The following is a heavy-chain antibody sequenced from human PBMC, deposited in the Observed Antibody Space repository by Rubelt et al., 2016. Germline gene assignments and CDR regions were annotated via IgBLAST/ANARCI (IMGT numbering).Heavy chain of an antibody. CDR2: ISSSSTNV. Sequence: EYVSSISSSSTNVHFADSVKGRFSISRDNAKDSLYLQMNGLRVEDTAVYYCARDMGQLVYYAMDVWGQGTTVTVSS. V-gene: IGHV3-21*01. CDR3: ARDMGQLVYYAMDV. J-gene: IGHJ6*02. D-gene: IGHD6-13*01.